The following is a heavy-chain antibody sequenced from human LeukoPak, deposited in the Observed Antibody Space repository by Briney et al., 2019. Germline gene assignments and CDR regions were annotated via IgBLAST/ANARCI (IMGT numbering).Heavy chain of an antibody. D-gene: IGHD1-26*01. J-gene: IGHJ4*02. CDR3: ARGVPKAWEPQSYFDY. CDR2: IYHGGST. Sequence: SQTLSLTCTVSGGSISSGGYYWSWIRQPPGKGLEWIGYIYHGGSTYYNPSLKSRVTISVDRSKNQFSLKLSSVTAADTAVYYCARGVPKAWEPQSYFDYWGQGTLVTVSS. V-gene: IGHV4-30-2*01. CDR1: GGSISSGGYY.